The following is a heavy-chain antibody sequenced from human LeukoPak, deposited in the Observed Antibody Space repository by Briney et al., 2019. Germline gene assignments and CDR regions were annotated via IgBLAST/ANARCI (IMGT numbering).Heavy chain of an antibody. J-gene: IGHJ4*02. V-gene: IGHV3-33*01. CDR2: ICYDGSSK. CDR3: ARDRGAVDIVATSYFDY. CDR1: GFTFSSYG. D-gene: IGHD5-12*01. Sequence: GGSLRLSCAASGFTFSSYGMHWVRQAPGKGLEGVAIICYDGSSKYYADSVKGRFTISRDNSKNTLYLQMNSLRAEDTAVYYCARDRGAVDIVATSYFDYWGQGTLVTVSS.